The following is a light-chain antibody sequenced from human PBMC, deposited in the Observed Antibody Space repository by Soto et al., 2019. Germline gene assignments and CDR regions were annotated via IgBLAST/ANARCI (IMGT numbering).Light chain of an antibody. Sequence: DIQMTQSPSTLPASLGDRVTITCRASQSISSWLAWYQQKPGKAPKLLIYKASSLESGVPSKLSGSGSGTEFTLTISSLQPDDFATYYCQQYNSYWTFGQGTKVDIK. V-gene: IGKV1-5*03. CDR3: QQYNSYWT. CDR2: KAS. J-gene: IGKJ1*01. CDR1: QSISSW.